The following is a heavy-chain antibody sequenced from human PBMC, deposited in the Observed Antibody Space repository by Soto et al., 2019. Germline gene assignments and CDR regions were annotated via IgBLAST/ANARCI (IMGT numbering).Heavy chain of an antibody. V-gene: IGHV1-24*01. CDR1: GYTLTELS. CDR2: FDPEDGET. J-gene: IGHJ5*02. CDR3: ATLGGYYSHFDP. Sequence: ASVKVSCKVSGYTLTELSMHWVRQAPGKGLEWMGGFDPEDGETIYAQKFQGRVTMTEDTSTDTAYMELSSLRSEDTAVYYCATLGGYYSHFDPWGQGTLVTVSS. D-gene: IGHD3-22*01.